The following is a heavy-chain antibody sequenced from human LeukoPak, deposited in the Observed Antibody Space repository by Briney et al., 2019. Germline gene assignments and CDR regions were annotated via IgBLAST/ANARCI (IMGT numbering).Heavy chain of an antibody. Sequence: GRSLRLSCAASRFTFNNYTIHWVRQAPGKGLEWVAIISFDGSNKYYADSVKGRFTISRDNSKNTVSLQMSSLRAEDTAVYYCARGRECKDYTGDTYYSGIFDYWGQGTLVTVSS. J-gene: IGHJ4*02. CDR2: ISFDGSNK. CDR3: ARGRECKDYTGDTYYSGIFDY. V-gene: IGHV3-30*04. CDR1: RFTFNNYT. D-gene: IGHD2-15*01.